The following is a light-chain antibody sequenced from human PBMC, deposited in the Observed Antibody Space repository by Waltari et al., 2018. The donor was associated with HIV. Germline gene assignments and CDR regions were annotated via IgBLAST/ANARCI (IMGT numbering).Light chain of an antibody. CDR2: WSS. J-gene: IGKJ1*01. CDR1: QSVLYSSNNKNY. V-gene: IGKV4-1*01. CDR3: QQYYTTPWT. Sequence: DIVMTQSPDSLAVSLGERATINCKSSQSVLYSSNNKNYIAWYQHKAGQPPRLLINWSSSREAGVPDRFSGSGSGTDFTLTISSLQAEDVAVYYCQQYYTTPWTFGQGTKVEIK.